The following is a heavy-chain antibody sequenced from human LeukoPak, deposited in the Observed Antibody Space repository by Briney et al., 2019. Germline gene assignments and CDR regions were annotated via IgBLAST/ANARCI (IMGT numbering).Heavy chain of an antibody. Sequence: SETLSPTCTVSGGSISSYYWSWIRQPAGKGPEWIGRIYISGSTNYNPSLKSRVTMSVDTSKNQFSLKLSSVTAADTAVYYCARDRGTWNDDGFDYWGQGTLVTVSS. J-gene: IGHJ4*02. CDR3: ARDRGTWNDDGFDY. CDR1: GGSISSYY. D-gene: IGHD1-1*01. V-gene: IGHV4-4*07. CDR2: IYISGST.